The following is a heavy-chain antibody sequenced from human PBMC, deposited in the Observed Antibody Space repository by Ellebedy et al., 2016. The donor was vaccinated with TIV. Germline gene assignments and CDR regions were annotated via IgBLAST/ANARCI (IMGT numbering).Heavy chain of an antibody. V-gene: IGHV5-51*01. CDR2: IYPGDSDT. CDR3: ASVRDGYNWAY. J-gene: IGHJ4*02. CDR1: GYSFTSYW. Sequence: GGSLRLXXKGSGYSFTSYWIGWVRQMPGKGLEWMGIIYPGDSDTRYSPSFQGQVTISADKSISTAYLQWSSLKASDTAMYYCASVRDGYNWAYWGQGTLVTVSS. D-gene: IGHD5-24*01.